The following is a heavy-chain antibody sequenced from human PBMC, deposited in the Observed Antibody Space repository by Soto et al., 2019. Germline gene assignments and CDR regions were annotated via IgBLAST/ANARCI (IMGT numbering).Heavy chain of an antibody. CDR2: IIPIVGTG. CDR1: GGTFSNYA. V-gene: IGHV1-69*01. CDR3: ARAVILVPTASTHYYYHLDV. Sequence: QVQLVQSGAEVRKPGSSVTVSCKASGGTFSNYAISWVRQAPGQGLEWMGGIIPIVGTGSYAQKFQGRVTITADEPTTTDYMELSSLRFEDTAVYYCARAVILVPTASTHYYYHLDVWGPGTTVTVSS. J-gene: IGHJ6*02. D-gene: IGHD2-2*01.